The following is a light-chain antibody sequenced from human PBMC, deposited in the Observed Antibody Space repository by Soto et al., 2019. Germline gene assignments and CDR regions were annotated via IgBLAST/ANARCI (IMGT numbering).Light chain of an antibody. CDR3: KQYNNWALT. CDR1: QSVSSN. CDR2: GAT. J-gene: IGKJ4*01. V-gene: IGKV3-15*01. Sequence: EIVMTQSPATLSVSPGERATLSCRASQSVSSNLARYQQKTGQAPRILIYGATTRATRITARFSGSESGTDLTITMGSLQSEDLSVYYSKQYNNWALTFGGGTKGEIK.